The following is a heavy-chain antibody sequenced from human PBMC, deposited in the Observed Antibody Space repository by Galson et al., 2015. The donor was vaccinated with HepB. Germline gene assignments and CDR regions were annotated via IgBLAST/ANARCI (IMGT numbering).Heavy chain of an antibody. CDR1: GFTFSSYA. J-gene: IGHJ4*02. D-gene: IGHD3-3*01. CDR3: AKDWGFLGCLFDY. CDR2: ISYDGSNK. Sequence: SLRLSCAASGFTFSSYAMHWVRQAPGKGLEWVAVISYDGSNKYYADSVKGRFTISRDNSKNTLYLQMNSLRAEDTAVYYCAKDWGFLGCLFDYWGQGTLVTVSS. V-gene: IGHV3-30*04.